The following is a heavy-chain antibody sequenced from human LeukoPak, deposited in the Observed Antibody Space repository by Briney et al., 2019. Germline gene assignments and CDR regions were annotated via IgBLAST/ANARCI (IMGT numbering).Heavy chain of an antibody. CDR3: VKESGFMVAPNSAFDI. CDR2: ISRNGGST. V-gene: IGHV3-64D*06. D-gene: IGHD4/OR15-4a*01. CDR1: GFTISGYW. Sequence: GSLRLSCAASGFTISGYWMHWVRQAPGKGLEYVSGISRNGGSTYYADSVKGRFTISRDNSKNTLYLQMSSLRAEDTAVYYCVKESGFMVAPNSAFDIWGQGTMVTVSS. J-gene: IGHJ3*02.